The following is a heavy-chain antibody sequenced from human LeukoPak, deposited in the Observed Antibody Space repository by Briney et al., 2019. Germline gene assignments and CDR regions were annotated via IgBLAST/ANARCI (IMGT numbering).Heavy chain of an antibody. CDR1: RGTFISYG. V-gene: IGHV1-69*05. CDR3: ARGELGDSSGFSFFDY. Sequence: SVKVSCKASRGTFISYGISWVRQAPGQGLEWMGGVIAIFGRVKYGQKFQGRATITTDESTSTAYMELSSLTSEDTGVYYCARGELGDSSGFSFFDYWGQGTLVTVSS. CDR2: VIAIFGRV. D-gene: IGHD3-22*01. J-gene: IGHJ4*02.